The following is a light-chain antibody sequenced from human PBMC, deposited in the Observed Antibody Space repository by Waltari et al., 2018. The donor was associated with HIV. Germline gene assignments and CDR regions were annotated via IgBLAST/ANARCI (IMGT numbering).Light chain of an antibody. Sequence: QSVLTQPPSVSGAPGQRVTIPCTGSSSNIGAGYDVHWYQQLPGTAPKLLIYGNVNRPPGVLDRFSGSKSGTSASLAITGLQAEDEADYYCQSYDSSLSGSVFGGGTKLTVL. J-gene: IGLJ2*01. CDR2: GNV. CDR3: QSYDSSLSGSV. V-gene: IGLV1-40*01. CDR1: SSNIGAGYD.